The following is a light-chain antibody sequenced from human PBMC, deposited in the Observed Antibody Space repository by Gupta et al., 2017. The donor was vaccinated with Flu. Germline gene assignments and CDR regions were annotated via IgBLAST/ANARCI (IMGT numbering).Light chain of an antibody. V-gene: IGKV3-11*01. CDR1: QSVSSY. J-gene: IGKJ1*01. Sequence: EIVLTQSPATLSLSPGERATLSCRASQSVSSYLAWYQQKPGQAPRLLIYDASNRATGIPANFSGSGSGTDFTLTISSLEPEDFAVYYCQQRSNWPPWTFGQGTKVEIK. CDR2: DAS. CDR3: QQRSNWPPWT.